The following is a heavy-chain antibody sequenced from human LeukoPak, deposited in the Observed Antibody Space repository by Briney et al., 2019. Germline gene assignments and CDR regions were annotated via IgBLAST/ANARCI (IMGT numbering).Heavy chain of an antibody. V-gene: IGHV3-7*04. CDR2: IEQVGSEK. Sequence: GGSLRLSCAASGCTFNSYWMSWVRQAPGKGLEWVANIEQVGSEKYYVDSVKGRFTISRDNAKNSPYLQMNSLRAEDTAVYYCARSRGADYWGQGTLVTVSS. CDR1: GCTFNSYW. J-gene: IGHJ4*02. CDR3: ARSRGADY. D-gene: IGHD3-10*01.